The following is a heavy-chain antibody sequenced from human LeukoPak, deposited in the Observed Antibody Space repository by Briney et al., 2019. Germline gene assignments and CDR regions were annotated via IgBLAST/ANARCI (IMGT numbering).Heavy chain of an antibody. J-gene: IGHJ4*02. CDR2: IYHSGST. CDR3: AGYCSGTSCYPAG. Sequence: SETLSLTCTVSGGSISSGGYYWSWIRQPPGKGLEWIGYIYHSGSTYYNPSLKSRVTISVDRSKNQFSLKLSSVTAADTAVYYCAGYCSGTSCYPAGWGQGTLVTVSS. D-gene: IGHD2-2*01. CDR1: GGSISSGGYY. V-gene: IGHV4-30-2*01.